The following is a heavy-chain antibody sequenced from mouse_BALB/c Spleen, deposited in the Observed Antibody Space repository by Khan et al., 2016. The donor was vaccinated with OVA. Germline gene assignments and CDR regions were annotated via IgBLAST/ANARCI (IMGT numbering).Heavy chain of an antibody. J-gene: IGHJ2*01. Sequence: EVQLKESGPELVKPGASVKISCKASGYSFTGYFMHWVMQSHGKSLEWIGRINPHIGETFYNQKFKGKATLTVDESSSTAHMELRSLASEDSAVYYWARVYGGDFDDWGQGTTLTVSS. D-gene: IGHD1-1*02. CDR2: INPHIGET. CDR1: GYSFTGYF. V-gene: IGHV1-20*02. CDR3: ARVYGGDFDD.